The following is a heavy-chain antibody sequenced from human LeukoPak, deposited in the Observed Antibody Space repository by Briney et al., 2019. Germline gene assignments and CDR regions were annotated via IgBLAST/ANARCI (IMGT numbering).Heavy chain of an antibody. V-gene: IGHV3-48*01. CDR2: ISSSSSNI. CDR1: GFTFSSYG. Sequence: GGSLRLSCAASGFTFSSYGMNWVRQPPGKGLEWVSYISSSSSNINYADSVKGRFTISRDNAKNSLYLQMNSLRVEDTAVYYCARGGYYGSGSFPDYWGQGTLVTVSS. J-gene: IGHJ4*02. D-gene: IGHD3-10*01. CDR3: ARGGYYGSGSFPDY.